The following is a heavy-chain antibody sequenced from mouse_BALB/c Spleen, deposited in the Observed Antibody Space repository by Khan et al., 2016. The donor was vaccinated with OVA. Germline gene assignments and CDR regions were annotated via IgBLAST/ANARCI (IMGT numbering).Heavy chain of an antibody. Sequence: EVKLEESGPGLVKPSQSLSLTCTVTGYSITSGYGWNWIRQFPGNKLEWMGYISYSGSTNYNPSLKSRISITRDTSKNQFFLQLNSVTTEDTATYYCARTARIKYWGQGTTLTGSS. V-gene: IGHV3-2*02. CDR3: ARTARIKY. CDR2: ISYSGST. CDR1: GYSITSGYG. D-gene: IGHD1-2*01. J-gene: IGHJ2*01.